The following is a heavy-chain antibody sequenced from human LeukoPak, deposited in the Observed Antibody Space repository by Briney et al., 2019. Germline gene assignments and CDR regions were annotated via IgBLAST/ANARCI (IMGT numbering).Heavy chain of an antibody. CDR1: GYTFTSYA. CDR3: ARDLGDYHDY. Sequence: ASVKVSCKASGYTFTSYAMHWVRQAPGQGLEWMGWINPNSGGTNYAQKFQGRVTMTRDTSISTAYMELSRLRSDDMAVYYCARDLGDYHDYWGQGTLVTVSS. CDR2: INPNSGGT. D-gene: IGHD4-17*01. J-gene: IGHJ4*02. V-gene: IGHV1-2*02.